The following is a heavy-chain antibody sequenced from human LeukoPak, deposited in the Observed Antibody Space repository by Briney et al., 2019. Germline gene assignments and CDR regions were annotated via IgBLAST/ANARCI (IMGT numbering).Heavy chain of an antibody. CDR3: VRDFGYSYGLDY. CDR1: GFTFSSYA. V-gene: IGHV3-48*04. J-gene: IGHJ4*02. D-gene: IGHD5-18*01. Sequence: GGSLRLSCAASGFTFSSYAMNWVRQAPGKGLQFVSSIGSAGTTIYYAGSVKGRFSISRDNAKNSLYLQMNSLRAEDTAVYYCVRDFGYSYGLDYWGQGTLVTVSS. CDR2: IGSAGTTI.